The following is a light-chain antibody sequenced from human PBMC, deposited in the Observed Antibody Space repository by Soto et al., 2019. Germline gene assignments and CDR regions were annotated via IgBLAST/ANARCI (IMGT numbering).Light chain of an antibody. J-gene: IGLJ1*01. Sequence: QSVLTQPASVSGSPGQSITISCTGTHSDIGNYNYVSWYQHLPGKAPKLMIYDVGSRPSGVSSRFSGSKSGNTASLAISGLQAEDEADYYCNSSREDHPRFYVFGTGTKVTVL. CDR1: HSDIGNYNY. V-gene: IGLV2-14*03. CDR2: DVG. CDR3: NSSREDHPRFYV.